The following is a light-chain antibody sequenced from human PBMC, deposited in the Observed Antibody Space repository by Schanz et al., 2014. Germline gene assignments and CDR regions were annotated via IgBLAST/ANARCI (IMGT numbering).Light chain of an antibody. CDR3: QHYDNLRMT. V-gene: IGKV1-33*01. Sequence: DIQMTQSPSSLSASVGDRVTITCQASQDISNYLNWYQQKPGKAPKLLIYDASNLESGVPSRFSGSGSGTEFTLTISSLQPEDIATYYCQHYDNLRMTFGPGTKVDIK. CDR1: QDISNY. CDR2: DAS. J-gene: IGKJ3*01.